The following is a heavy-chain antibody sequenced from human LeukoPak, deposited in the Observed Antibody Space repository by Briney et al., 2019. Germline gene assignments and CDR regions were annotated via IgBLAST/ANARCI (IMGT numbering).Heavy chain of an antibody. CDR2: IIPIFGTA. CDR3: ARGLDSNYYYYYMDV. CDR1: GGTFSSYA. V-gene: IGHV1-69*13. Sequence: ASVMVSCKASGGTFSSYAISWVRQAPGQGLEWMGGIIPIFGTANYAQKFQGRVTITADESTSTAYMELSSLRSEDTAVYYCARGLDSNYYYYYMDVWGKGTTVTVSS. J-gene: IGHJ6*03. D-gene: IGHD4-11*01.